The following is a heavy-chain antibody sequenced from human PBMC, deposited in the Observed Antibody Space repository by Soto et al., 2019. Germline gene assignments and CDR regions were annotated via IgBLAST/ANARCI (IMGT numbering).Heavy chain of an antibody. CDR1: GGSISSGGYY. CDR2: IYYSGST. Sequence: QVQLQELGPGLVKPSQTLSLTCTVSGGSISSGGYYWSWIRQHPGKGLEWIGYIYYSGSTYYKPSLQIRVTRAVDTSKNQFSLKRSSVDAADTDVYYCARSVFPWGRGTLVTVSS. CDR3: ARSVFP. V-gene: IGHV4-31*03. J-gene: IGHJ5*02.